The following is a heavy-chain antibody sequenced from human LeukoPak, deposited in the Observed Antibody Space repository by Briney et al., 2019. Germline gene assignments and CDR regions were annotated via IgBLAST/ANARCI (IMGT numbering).Heavy chain of an antibody. CDR1: GGSFSGYY. V-gene: IGHV4-34*09. CDR3: ARYLAYYYDSSGYKYFDY. J-gene: IGHJ4*02. Sequence: SETLSLTCAVYGGSFSGYYWSWIRQPPGKGLEWIGYIYYSGSTYYNPSLKSRVTISVDTSKNQFSLKLSSVTAADTAVYYCARYLAYYYDSSGYKYFDYWGQGTLVTVSS. CDR2: IYYSGST. D-gene: IGHD3-22*01.